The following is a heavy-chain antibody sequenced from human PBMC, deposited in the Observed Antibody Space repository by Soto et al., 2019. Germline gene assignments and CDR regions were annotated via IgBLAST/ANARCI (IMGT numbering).Heavy chain of an antibody. D-gene: IGHD6-13*01. Sequence: EVQLLESGGGLVQPGGSLRLPCAASGFTFTTYARNGVRLAPGKGLGRVSAISGMGYNTYNPDSVKGRFTISRDNTKNTLYLQMNSLRAEDTAVYYCAKAGFSSSWSPTYFDYWGQGTLVTVSS. V-gene: IGHV3-23*01. CDR1: GFTFTTYA. J-gene: IGHJ4*02. CDR3: AKAGFSSSWSPTYFDY. CDR2: ISGMGYNT.